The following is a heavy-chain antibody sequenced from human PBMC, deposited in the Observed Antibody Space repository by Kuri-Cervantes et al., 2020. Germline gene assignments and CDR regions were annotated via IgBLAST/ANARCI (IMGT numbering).Heavy chain of an antibody. D-gene: IGHD3-16*01. Sequence: ASVKVSCKASGYTFTGYYIHWVRQAPGQGLEWMGWINPNSGDTNYAQKFQGRVTMTRDTSTSTAYMELRSLRSDDTAVYYCARADGGGWKTYYLDYWGQGTLVTVSS. J-gene: IGHJ4*02. CDR3: ARADGGGWKTYYLDY. CDR1: GYTFTGYY. V-gene: IGHV1-2*02. CDR2: INPNSGDT.